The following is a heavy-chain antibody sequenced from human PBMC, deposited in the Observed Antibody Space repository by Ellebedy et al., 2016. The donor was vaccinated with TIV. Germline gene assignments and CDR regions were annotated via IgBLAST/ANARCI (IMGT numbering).Heavy chain of an antibody. CDR3: ARGVMVRGLIFPNWYSDL. CDR1: GYTFSTYA. J-gene: IGHJ2*01. D-gene: IGHD3-10*01. V-gene: IGHV1-3*01. Sequence: ASVKVSXXASGYTFSTYAMHWVRQAPGQRLEWMGWITPGNGNTKYSQNFQGRVTITRDTSASTVYMELSSLRSEDTAVYYCARGVMVRGLIFPNWYSDLWGRGTLVTVSS. CDR2: ITPGNGNT.